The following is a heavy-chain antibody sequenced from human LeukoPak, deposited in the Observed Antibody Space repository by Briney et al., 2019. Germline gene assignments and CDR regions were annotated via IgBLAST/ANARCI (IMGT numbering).Heavy chain of an antibody. V-gene: IGHV3-30*02. J-gene: IGHJ4*02. CDR3: AKDREVTTPFDY. CDR1: GFTFSSYG. CDR2: IRYDGSNK. Sequence: GGSLRLSCAASGFTFSSYGMHWVRQAPGKGLEWVAFIRYDGSNKYYADSVKGRFTISRDNSKNTLYLQMNSLGAEDTAVYYCAKDREVTTPFDYWGQGTLVTVSS. D-gene: IGHD4-17*01.